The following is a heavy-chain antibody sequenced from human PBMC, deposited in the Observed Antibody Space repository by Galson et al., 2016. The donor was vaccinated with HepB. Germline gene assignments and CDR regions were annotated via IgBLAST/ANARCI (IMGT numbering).Heavy chain of an antibody. CDR3: ARSFFRRTVNWTPFDY. Sequence: SLRLSCAASGFTFADYGLPWVRQAPGRGLEWVSGINWDGDRTAYADSVRGRFTISRDNARNSLYLQMSSLRAEDTALYYCARSFFRRTVNWTPFDYWGQGALVTVSS. D-gene: IGHD1-1*01. CDR1: GFTFADYG. CDR2: INWDGDRT. J-gene: IGHJ4*02. V-gene: IGHV3-20*04.